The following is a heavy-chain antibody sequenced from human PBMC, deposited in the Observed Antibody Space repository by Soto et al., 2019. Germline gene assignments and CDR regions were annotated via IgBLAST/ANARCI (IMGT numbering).Heavy chain of an antibody. J-gene: IGHJ3*01. CDR1: GFTFEDYA. CDR2: ISWNSGSI. V-gene: IGHV3-9*01. CDR3: ARAQYLPDDVFDV. Sequence: PGGSLRLSCAASGFTFEDYAMHWVRQAPGEGLEWGSGISWNSGSIGYADSVKGRFTISRDNAKNSLYLQMNSLRAEDTALYYRARAQYLPDDVFDVGGRGTVVTVS. D-gene: IGHD2-2*01.